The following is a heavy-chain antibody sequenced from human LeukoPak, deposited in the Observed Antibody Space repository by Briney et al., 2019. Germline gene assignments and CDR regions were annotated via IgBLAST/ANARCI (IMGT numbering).Heavy chain of an antibody. D-gene: IGHD1-7*01. CDR1: GFTFSNAY. Sequence: PGGSLRLSCAASGFTFSNAYMNWVRQAPGKGLEWVGRIKPKTDGETTEYAAPVKDRFSISRDDSKSMMYLQMNSLKTEDTAVYYCTTDEDWNYARKDVWGQGATVTVSS. CDR2: IKPKTDGETT. CDR3: TTDEDWNYARKDV. J-gene: IGHJ6*02. V-gene: IGHV3-15*07.